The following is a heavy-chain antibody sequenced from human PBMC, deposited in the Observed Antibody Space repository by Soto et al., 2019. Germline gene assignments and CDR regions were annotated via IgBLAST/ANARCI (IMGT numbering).Heavy chain of an antibody. J-gene: IGHJ6*02. CDR3: AKGGGSKYYYDTSGYYLYYYYAMDV. D-gene: IGHD3-22*01. V-gene: IGHV3-23*01. CDR1: GFTFSSYA. Sequence: EVQLLESGGGLVQPGGSLRLSCAASGFTFSSYAMTWVRQAPGKGLEWVSALSGSGVSTYYADSVKGRFTISRDNSKNTLYLQMNSLRAEDPAVYYCAKGGGSKYYYDTSGYYLYYYYAMDVWGQGTTVTVSS. CDR2: LSGSGVST.